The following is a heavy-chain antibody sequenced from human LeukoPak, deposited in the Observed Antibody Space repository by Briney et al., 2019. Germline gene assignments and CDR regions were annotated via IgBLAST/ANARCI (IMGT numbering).Heavy chain of an antibody. J-gene: IGHJ6*02. CDR2: IIPILGIA. Sequence: SVKVSCKASGGTFSSYAISWVRQAPGQGLEWMGRIIPILGIANYAQKFQGRVTITADKSTSTAYMELSSLRSEDTAVYYCARDGDGYCSSTSCLRGLDVWGQGTTVTVSS. D-gene: IGHD2-2*01. CDR1: GGTFSSYA. CDR3: ARDGDGYCSSTSCLRGLDV. V-gene: IGHV1-69*04.